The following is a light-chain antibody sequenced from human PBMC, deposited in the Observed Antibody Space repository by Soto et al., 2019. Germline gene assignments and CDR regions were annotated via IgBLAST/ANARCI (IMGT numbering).Light chain of an antibody. CDR2: EVS. J-gene: IGLJ3*02. Sequence: QSVLTQPASVSGSPGQSITISCTGTSNDIGDYNYVSWYQQHPGKAPRLMIYEVSNRPSGVSHRFSGSKSGNTASLTISGLQAEDEADYYCNSYTSSSTWVFGGGTKVTVL. CDR1: SNDIGDYNY. CDR3: NSYTSSSTWV. V-gene: IGLV2-14*01.